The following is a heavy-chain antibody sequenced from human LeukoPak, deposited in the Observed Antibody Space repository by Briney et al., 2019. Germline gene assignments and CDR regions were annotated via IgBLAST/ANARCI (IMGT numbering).Heavy chain of an antibody. D-gene: IGHD4/OR15-4a*01. CDR2: IYSDNT. V-gene: IGHV3-53*01. CDR3: ARRAGAYSHPYDY. CDR1: GFTVSSNS. Sequence: GGSLRLSCTVSGFTVSSNSMSLVRQAPGKGLGWVSFIYSDNTHYSDSVKGRFTISRDNSKNTLYLKMNSLRAEDTAVYYCARRAGAYSHPYDYWGQGTLVTVSS. J-gene: IGHJ4*02.